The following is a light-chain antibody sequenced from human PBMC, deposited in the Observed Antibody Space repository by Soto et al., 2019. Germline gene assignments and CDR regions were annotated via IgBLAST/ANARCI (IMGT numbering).Light chain of an antibody. CDR3: GSYAGGSRV. CDR2: EVG. V-gene: IGLV2-23*02. Sequence: QSALTQPASVSGSPGQSITISCTGTSRDVGAYKLVSWYQQHPGKAPKLIIYEVGERPSGASNRFSGSKSGNTASLTISGLQAEEEAYYYCGSYAGGSRVFGTGTKVTVL. CDR1: SRDVGAYKL. J-gene: IGLJ1*01.